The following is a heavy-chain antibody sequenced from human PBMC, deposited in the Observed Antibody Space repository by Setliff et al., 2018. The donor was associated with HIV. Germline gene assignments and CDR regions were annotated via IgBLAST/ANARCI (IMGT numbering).Heavy chain of an antibody. CDR3: ARTKSVTIFGVLHDSGMDV. D-gene: IGHD3-3*01. Sequence: GGSLRLSCAASGFTFSSYGMHWVRQAPGKGLEWVAVIWYDGSNKYYADSVKGRFTISRDNSKNTLYLQMNSLRAEDTAVYYCARTKSVTIFGVLHDSGMDVWGQGTTVTVSS. V-gene: IGHV3-33*01. CDR2: IWYDGSNK. J-gene: IGHJ6*02. CDR1: GFTFSSYG.